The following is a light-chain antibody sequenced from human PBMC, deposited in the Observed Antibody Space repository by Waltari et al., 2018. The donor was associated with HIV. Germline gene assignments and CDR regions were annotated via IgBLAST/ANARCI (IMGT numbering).Light chain of an antibody. J-gene: IGLJ1*01. Sequence: SFELTQPLSMSVSPGQTARITCSGDGLPKQYVHWYQQRAGQAPVLLIYKDNERPSGIPERFSGSSSGTTVTLTISGVQAEDEADYYCLSTDITGTSYVFGSGTKVTVI. CDR1: GLPKQY. CDR2: KDN. CDR3: LSTDITGTSYV. V-gene: IGLV3-25*03.